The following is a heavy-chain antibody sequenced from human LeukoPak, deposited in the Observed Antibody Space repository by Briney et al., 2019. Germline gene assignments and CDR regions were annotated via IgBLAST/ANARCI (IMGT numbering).Heavy chain of an antibody. CDR3: AREGMHDSSGYYPIGGSYYFDH. D-gene: IGHD3-22*01. Sequence: PGGSLRLSCAASGFTFSSYWMSWVRQAPGKGLEWVANIKQDGSEKYYVDSVKGRFTISGDNAKNSLYLQMNSLRAEDTAVYYCAREGMHDSSGYYPIGGSYYFDHWGQGTLVTVSS. V-gene: IGHV3-7*03. CDR1: GFTFSSYW. J-gene: IGHJ4*02. CDR2: IKQDGSEK.